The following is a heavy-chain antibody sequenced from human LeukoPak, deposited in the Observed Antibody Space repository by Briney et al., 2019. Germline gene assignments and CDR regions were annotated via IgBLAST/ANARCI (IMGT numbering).Heavy chain of an antibody. Sequence: SETLSLTCTVYGGSFSGYYWSWIRQPPGKGLEWIGEINHSGSTNYNPSLKSRVTISVDTSKNQFSLKLSSVTAADTAVYYCARGPDCGCDCYPSYWGQGTLVTVSS. CDR1: GGSFSGYY. D-gene: IGHD2-21*02. CDR2: INHSGST. CDR3: ARGPDCGCDCYPSY. V-gene: IGHV4-34*01. J-gene: IGHJ4*02.